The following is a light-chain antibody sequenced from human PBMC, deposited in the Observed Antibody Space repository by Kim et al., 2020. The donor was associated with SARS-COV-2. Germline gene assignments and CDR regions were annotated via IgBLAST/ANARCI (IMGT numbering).Light chain of an antibody. Sequence: DIQMTQSPSTLSASVGDRVNVTCRASQNIKNWLAWYQQKPGKAPNLLIYKVSTLGPGVPSRFTGTASGTEFTLTINCLQPEDFATYYCQQYSSYSRYTFGQGTKLEIK. V-gene: IGKV1-5*03. CDR2: KVS. CDR1: QNIKNW. J-gene: IGKJ2*01. CDR3: QQYSSYSRYT.